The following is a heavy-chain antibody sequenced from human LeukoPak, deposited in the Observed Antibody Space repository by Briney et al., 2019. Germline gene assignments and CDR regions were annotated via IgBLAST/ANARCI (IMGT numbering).Heavy chain of an antibody. J-gene: IGHJ3*02. Sequence: GSLRLSCAASGFTFSNAWMSWVRQAPGKGLEWVGRIKSKTDGGTTDYAAPVKGRFTISRDDSKNTLYLQMNSLKTEDTAVYYCTTGGFPGIVVVPAASDAFDIWGQGTMVTVSS. V-gene: IGHV3-15*01. CDR3: TTGGFPGIVVVPAASDAFDI. CDR2: IKSKTDGGTT. CDR1: GFTFSNAW. D-gene: IGHD2-2*01.